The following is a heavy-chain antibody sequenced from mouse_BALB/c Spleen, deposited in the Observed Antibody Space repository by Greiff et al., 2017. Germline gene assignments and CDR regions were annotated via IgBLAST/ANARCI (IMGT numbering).Heavy chain of an antibody. D-gene: IGHD2-2*01. V-gene: IGHV1-39*01. CDR2: INPYYGST. Sequence: VQLQQTGPELVKPGASVKISCKASGYSFTDYIMLWVKQSHGKSLEWIGNINPYYGSTSYNLKFKGKATLTVDKSSSTAYMQLNSLTSEDSAVYYCARGGYGYDQRDFAYWGQGTLVTVSA. CDR3: ARGGYGYDQRDFAY. CDR1: GYSFTDYI. J-gene: IGHJ3*01.